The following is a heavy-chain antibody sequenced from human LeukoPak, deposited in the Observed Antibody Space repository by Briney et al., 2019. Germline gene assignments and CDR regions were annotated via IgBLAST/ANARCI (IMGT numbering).Heavy chain of an antibody. CDR1: GDSISNINFY. Sequence: SQTLSLTCTVSGDSISNINFYWSWIRQPPGKGLEWIAYIYYTGSTYYNPSLKSRVTISLDTSKNQFSLKVTSMTAADTAVYYCARGRSFDYWGQGTLVTVSS. V-gene: IGHV4-30-4*01. CDR2: IYYTGST. CDR3: ARGRSFDY. J-gene: IGHJ4*02.